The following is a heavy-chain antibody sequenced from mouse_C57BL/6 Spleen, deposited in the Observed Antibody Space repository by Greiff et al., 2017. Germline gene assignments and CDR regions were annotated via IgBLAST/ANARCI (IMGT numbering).Heavy chain of an antibody. CDR2: IDPETGGT. D-gene: IGHD2-1*01. V-gene: IGHV1-15*01. J-gene: IGHJ3*01. CDR3: TRRYGNPFAY. Sequence: QVQLQQSGAELVRPGASVTLSCKASGYTFTDYEMHWVKQTPVHGLEWIGAIDPETGGTAYNQKFKGKAILTADKSSSTAYMELRSLTSEDSAVYYCTRRYGNPFAYWGQGTLVTVSA. CDR1: GYTFTDYE.